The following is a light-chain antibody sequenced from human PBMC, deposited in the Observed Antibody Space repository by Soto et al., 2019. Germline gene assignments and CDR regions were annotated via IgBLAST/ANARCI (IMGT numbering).Light chain of an antibody. J-gene: IGLJ2*01. CDR2: RNT. V-gene: IGLV1-40*01. CDR1: SSNIGAGYD. CDR3: HSYDSRLTGVI. Sequence: QSVLTQPPSVSGAPGQGVTISCTGSSSNIGAGYDVHWYQVLPRTAPKLLIYRNTNRPSGVPDRFSGSTFGTSASLAITGLQPEDEGEYYCHSYDSRLTGVIFGGGTKLTVL.